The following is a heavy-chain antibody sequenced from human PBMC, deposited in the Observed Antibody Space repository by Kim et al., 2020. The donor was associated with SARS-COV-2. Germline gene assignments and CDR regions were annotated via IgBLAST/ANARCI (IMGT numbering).Heavy chain of an antibody. D-gene: IGHD6-19*01. Sequence: TISHGDSVKGRFTISRDIAKNSLYLQMNSLRVDDTAIYYCARTIYSSGFNYWGQGTLVTVSS. CDR3: ARTIYSSGFNY. J-gene: IGHJ4*02. CDR2: TI. V-gene: IGHV3-11*01.